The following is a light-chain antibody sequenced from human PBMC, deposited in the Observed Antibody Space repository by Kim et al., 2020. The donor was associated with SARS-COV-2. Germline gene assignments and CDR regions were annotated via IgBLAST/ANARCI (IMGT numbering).Light chain of an antibody. Sequence: LPSSPGERATLPGRASQSVSSYLACYQPKPGHAPRLLIYDASNRATGIPARFSGSGSGTDFTLTISSLEPEDFAVYYCQQRSNWYTFGQGTKLEI. J-gene: IGKJ2*01. V-gene: IGKV3-11*01. CDR2: DAS. CDR3: QQRSNWYT. CDR1: QSVSSY.